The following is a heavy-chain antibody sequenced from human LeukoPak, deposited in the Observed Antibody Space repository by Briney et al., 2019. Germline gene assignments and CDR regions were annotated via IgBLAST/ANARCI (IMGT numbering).Heavy chain of an antibody. CDR2: IRGSADST. D-gene: IGHD4-17*01. J-gene: IGHJ4*02. Sequence: PGGSLRLSCAASGFTFSSFAMSWVRQAPGKGLEWVSAIRGSADSTYYADSVKGRFTISRDNSKNTLYLQMNSLRAEDTAVYYCAESLFADYGDYARYWGRGTLVTVSS. CDR3: AESLFADYGDYARY. CDR1: GFTFSSFA. V-gene: IGHV3-23*01.